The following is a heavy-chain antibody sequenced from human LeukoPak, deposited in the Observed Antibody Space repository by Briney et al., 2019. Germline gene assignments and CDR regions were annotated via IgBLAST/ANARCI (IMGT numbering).Heavy chain of an antibody. CDR2: ISSDGANQ. V-gene: IGHV3-30*04. CDR1: GFTFSRYP. Sequence: GGSLRLSCAASGFTFSRYPLHWVRQAPGKGLEWVAIISSDGANQYYADSVKGRFTISRDSSKNTIYLQMNSLRTADTAVYYCARARITIPPVGYFDYWGQGLLVTVSS. D-gene: IGHD3-9*01. CDR3: ARARITIPPVGYFDY. J-gene: IGHJ4*02.